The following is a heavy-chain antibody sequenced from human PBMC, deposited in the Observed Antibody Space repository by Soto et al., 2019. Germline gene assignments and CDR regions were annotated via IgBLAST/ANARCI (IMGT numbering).Heavy chain of an antibody. CDR2: IYYSGST. Sequence: PSETLSLTCTVSGGSISSGDYYWSWIRQPPGKGLEWIGYIYYSGSTYYNPSLKSRVTISVDTSKNQFSLKLSSVTAADTAVYYCARDETSGWFDPWGQGTLVTVSS. CDR1: GGSISSGDYY. CDR3: ARDETSGWFDP. V-gene: IGHV4-30-4*01. J-gene: IGHJ5*02.